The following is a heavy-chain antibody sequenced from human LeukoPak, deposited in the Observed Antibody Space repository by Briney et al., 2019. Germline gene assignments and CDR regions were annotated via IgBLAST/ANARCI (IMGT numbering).Heavy chain of an antibody. Sequence: PSETLSLTCTVSGGSISSYYWSWIRQPPGKGLEWIGYIYYSGSTNYNPSLKSRVTISVDTSKNQFSLKLSSVTAADTAVYYCARETPICSSTSCQFDYWGQGTLVTVSS. CDR2: IYYSGST. D-gene: IGHD2-2*01. V-gene: IGHV4-59*12. J-gene: IGHJ4*02. CDR3: ARETPICSSTSCQFDY. CDR1: GGSISSYY.